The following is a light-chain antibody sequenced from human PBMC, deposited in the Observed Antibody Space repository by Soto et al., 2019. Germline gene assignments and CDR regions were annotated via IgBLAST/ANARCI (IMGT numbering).Light chain of an antibody. CDR3: QQHNSYS. J-gene: IGKJ1*01. V-gene: IGKV1-5*01. CDR1: QSISNW. Sequence: DIQMTQSPSTLPASVGDRVTITCRASQSISNWLALYQQKPGTAPKVLIYHASNLQSGVPSRFSGSGSGTEFTLTISGLQPDDFATDYCQQHNSYSFGQGTQVEIK. CDR2: HAS.